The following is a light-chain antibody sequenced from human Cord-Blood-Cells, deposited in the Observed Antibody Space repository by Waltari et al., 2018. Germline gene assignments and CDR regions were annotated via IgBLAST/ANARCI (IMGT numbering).Light chain of an antibody. Sequence: QSALTQPASVSGSPGQSITLSCTGTSSDVGGYNYVPWYQQHPGKAPKLMIYDVSKRPSGVSNRFSGSKSGNTASLTISGLQAEDEADYYCSSYTSSSNVVFGGGTKLTVL. CDR2: DVS. CDR1: SSDVGGYNY. CDR3: SSYTSSSNVV. J-gene: IGLJ2*01. V-gene: IGLV2-14*01.